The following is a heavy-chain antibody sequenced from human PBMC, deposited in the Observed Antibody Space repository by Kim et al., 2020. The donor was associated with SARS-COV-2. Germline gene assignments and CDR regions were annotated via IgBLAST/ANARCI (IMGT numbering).Heavy chain of an antibody. D-gene: IGHD6-13*01. J-gene: IGHJ6*02. CDR2: IYYSGST. V-gene: IGHV4-39*01. Sequence: SETLSLTCTVSGGSISSSSYYWGWIRQPPGKGMEWIGSIYYSGSTYYNPSLKSRVTISVDTSKNQFSLKLSSVTAADTAVYYGAGIAAAGPTVGYYYYGMDVWGQGTTVTVSS. CDR1: GGSISSSSYY. CDR3: AGIAAAGPTVGYYYYGMDV.